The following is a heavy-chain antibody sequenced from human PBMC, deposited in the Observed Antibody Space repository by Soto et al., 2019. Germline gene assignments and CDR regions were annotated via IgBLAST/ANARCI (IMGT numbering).Heavy chain of an antibody. CDR3: AHRSRGYAYYFDQ. J-gene: IGHJ4*02. CDR1: GFSLTTRGVA. D-gene: IGHD5-12*01. CDR2: IFWDDDK. Sequence: QITLKESGPALVRPTQTLTLTCSFSGFSLTTRGVAVGWIRQHPGKALEWLALIFWDDDKWYSPSLRSKLTITEDSSKNQVVLTMTNMDPVYTATYYCAHRSRGYAYYFDQWGQGTLVTVSS. V-gene: IGHV2-5*02.